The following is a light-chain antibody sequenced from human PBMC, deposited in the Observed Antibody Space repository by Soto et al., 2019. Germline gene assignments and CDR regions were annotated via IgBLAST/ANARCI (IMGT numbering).Light chain of an antibody. Sequence: QSALTQPPSASGSPGQSVTISCTGTSSDAGANNYVSWYQQHPGKAPKLMIYEVSERPSGAPDRFSGSKSGNTASLIVSGLQAEDEADYYCSSYAGSNNVIFGGGTKLTVL. J-gene: IGLJ2*01. CDR1: SSDAGANNY. V-gene: IGLV2-8*01. CDR3: SSYAGSNNVI. CDR2: EVS.